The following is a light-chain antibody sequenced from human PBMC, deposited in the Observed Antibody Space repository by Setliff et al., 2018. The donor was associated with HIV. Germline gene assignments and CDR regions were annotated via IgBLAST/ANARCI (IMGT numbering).Light chain of an antibody. CDR2: EVS. CDR1: RSDVGTYNL. V-gene: IGLV2-23*02. Sequence: QPALTQPASVSGSPGQSITISCTGTRSDVGTYNLVSWYQQHPGKVPKLTIYEVSKRPSGVSNRFSGSKSDNTASLTISGLQAEDEADYYCCSYVGASIYVFGTGTKV. J-gene: IGLJ1*01. CDR3: CSYVGASIYV.